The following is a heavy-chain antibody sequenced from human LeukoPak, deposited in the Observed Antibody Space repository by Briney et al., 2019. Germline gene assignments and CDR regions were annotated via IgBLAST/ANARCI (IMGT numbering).Heavy chain of an antibody. CDR1: GGSSSGYY. Sequence: PSETLSLTCAVYGGSSSGYYWTWIRQSPGKGLEWIGEINPSGSTYYNPSLKSRLTISRDTSKNQFYLRLSSVTAGDTAVYYCARGRQEISMILVVMTGVSYYLDVWGKGTTVTVS. J-gene: IGHJ6*03. CDR3: ARGRQEISMILVVMTGVSYYLDV. V-gene: IGHV4-34*01. CDR2: INPSGST. D-gene: IGHD3-22*01.